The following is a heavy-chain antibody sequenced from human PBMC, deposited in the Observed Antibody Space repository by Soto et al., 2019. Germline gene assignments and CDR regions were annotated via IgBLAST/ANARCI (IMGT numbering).Heavy chain of an antibody. CDR1: GGSISNDNW. V-gene: IGHV4-4*02. D-gene: IGHD3-10*01. Sequence: QVQLQESGPGLVKPAGTLSLTCAVSGGSISNDNWWSWVRQAPGKGLEWIGDIYHTGSTNRNPSLQSRVTISVDKSKNNFSLKLNSMTTADTAVYYCARGFGSGSYDGRLDSWGQGRLVTVSS. CDR2: IYHTGST. J-gene: IGHJ4*02. CDR3: ARGFGSGSYDGRLDS.